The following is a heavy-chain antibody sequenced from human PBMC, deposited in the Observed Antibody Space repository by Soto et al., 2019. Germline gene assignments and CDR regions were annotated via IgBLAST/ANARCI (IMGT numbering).Heavy chain of an antibody. Sequence: TGGSLRLSCAASGFTFSSYSMNWVRQAPGKGLEWVSSISSSSSYIYYADSVKGRFTISRDNAKNSLYLQMNSLRAEDTAVYYCASGYYYGSGSSNFDYWGQGTLVTVSS. CDR2: ISSSSSYI. CDR3: ASGYYYGSGSSNFDY. D-gene: IGHD3-10*01. V-gene: IGHV3-21*01. J-gene: IGHJ4*02. CDR1: GFTFSSYS.